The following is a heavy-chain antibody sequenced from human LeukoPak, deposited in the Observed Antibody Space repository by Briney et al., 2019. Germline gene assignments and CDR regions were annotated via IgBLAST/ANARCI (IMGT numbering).Heavy chain of an antibody. CDR2: INHSGST. CDR1: GGSFSGYY. V-gene: IGHV4-34*01. J-gene: IGHJ1*01. D-gene: IGHD6-13*01. Sequence: SETLSLTCAVYGGSFSGYYRSWIRQPPGKGLEWIGEINHSGSTNYNPSLKSRVTISVDTSKNQFSLKLSSVTAADTAVYYCARISYSRIRGLQHWGQGTLVTVSS. CDR3: ARISYSRIRGLQH.